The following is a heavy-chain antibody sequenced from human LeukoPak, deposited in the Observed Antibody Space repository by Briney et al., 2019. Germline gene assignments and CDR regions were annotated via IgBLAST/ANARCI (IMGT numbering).Heavy chain of an antibody. J-gene: IGHJ6*02. CDR1: GFTFSVYY. CDR2: IKQDGSEQ. V-gene: IGHV3-7*01. CDR3: XXXXXXXXXXXXKHSYYGMDV. Sequence: PGGSLRLSCGASGFTFSVYYMNWVRRAPGKGLEWVATIKQDGSEQFYVDSVKGRFALSRDNAKKSLYLQMNNVRAEDTAVYYCXXXXXXXXXXXXKHSYYGMDVWGLGTTVTVSS.